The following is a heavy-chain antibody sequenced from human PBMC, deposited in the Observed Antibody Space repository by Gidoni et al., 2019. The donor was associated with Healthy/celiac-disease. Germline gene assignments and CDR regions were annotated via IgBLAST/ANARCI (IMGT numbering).Heavy chain of an antibody. D-gene: IGHD4-17*01. J-gene: IGHJ4*02. V-gene: IGHV4-34*01. CDR3: ARIDGDFDY. CDR2: INHSGRT. Sequence: QVQLQQWGAGLLKPSETLSLTCAVSGGSISGSYWSWIRQPPGKGLEWIGEINHSGRTNYNPSLKSRVTISVDTSKNQFSLKLSSVTAADTTVYYCARIDGDFDYWGQGTLVTVSS. CDR1: GGSISGSY.